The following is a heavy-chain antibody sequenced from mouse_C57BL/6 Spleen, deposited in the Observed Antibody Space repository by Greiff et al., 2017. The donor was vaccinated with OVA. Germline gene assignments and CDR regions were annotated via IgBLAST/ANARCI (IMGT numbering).Heavy chain of an antibody. CDR1: GYTFTDYE. CDR2: IDPETGGT. V-gene: IGHV1-15*01. J-gene: IGHJ3*01. D-gene: IGHD2-4*01. CDR3: TRKDYDGSPFAY. Sequence: QVQLQQSGAELVRPGASVTLSCKASGYTFTDYEMHWVKQTPVHGLEWIGAIDPETGGTAYNQKFKGKAILTADKSSSTAYMELRSLTSEDSAVYYCTRKDYDGSPFAYWGQGTLVTVSA.